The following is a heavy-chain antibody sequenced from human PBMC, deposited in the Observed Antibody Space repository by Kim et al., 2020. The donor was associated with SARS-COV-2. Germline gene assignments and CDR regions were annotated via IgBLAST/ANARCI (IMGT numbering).Heavy chain of an antibody. CDR3: ARVYGYSYVYHFDY. CDR2: MNPNSGNK. V-gene: IGHV1-8*01. CDR1: GYTFTSYD. D-gene: IGHD5-18*01. J-gene: IGHJ4*02. Sequence: ASVKVSCKASGYTFTSYDINWVRQATGQGLDWMGWMNPNSGNKGYAQKFQGRVTMTRSTSISTAHMELGSLDSEEQAVDYCARVYGYSYVYHFDYWGQGT.